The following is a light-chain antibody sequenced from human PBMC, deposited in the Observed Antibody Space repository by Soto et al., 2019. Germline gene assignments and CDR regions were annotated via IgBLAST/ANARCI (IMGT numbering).Light chain of an antibody. V-gene: IGLV2-14*01. CDR1: SRDIGNYNY. Sequence: QSVLTQPASVSGSPGQSITISCTGTSRDIGNYNYVSWYQHHPGKAPKLMIYEVTSRPSGVSDRFSGSKSGMTASLTISGLQPEDEADYLCPSYRSANTLVVFGTGTKVTVL. CDR2: EVT. CDR3: PSYRSANTLVV. J-gene: IGLJ1*01.